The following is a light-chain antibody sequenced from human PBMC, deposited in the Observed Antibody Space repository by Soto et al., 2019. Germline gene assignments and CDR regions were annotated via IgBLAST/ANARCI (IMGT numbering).Light chain of an antibody. CDR2: DVS. J-gene: IGLJ2*01. CDR1: SSDVGAYNY. Sequence: QSALAQPPSASGSPGQSVTISCTGTSSDVGAYNYVSWYQQHRGKAPKLIIYDVSQRPSGIPDRFSGSKSGNTASLTVSWLQAEDEAVYYCNSFAGSAHVVFGGGNQLTVL. CDR3: NSFAGSAHVV. V-gene: IGLV2-8*01.